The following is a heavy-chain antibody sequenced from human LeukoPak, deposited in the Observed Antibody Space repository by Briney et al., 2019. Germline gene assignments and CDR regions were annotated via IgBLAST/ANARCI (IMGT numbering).Heavy chain of an antibody. V-gene: IGHV4-34*01. CDR3: ARGQVKQQLLPRTGSRYYYYYMDV. CDR1: GGSFSGYY. J-gene: IGHJ6*03. Sequence: PSETLSLTCAVYGGSFSGYYRSWIRQPPGKGLEWIGGINQSGSINYNPSLKSRVTISVDASKNQFSLKLSSVTAADTAVYYCARGQVKQQLLPRTGSRYYYYYMDVWGKGTTVTVSS. CDR2: INQSGSI. D-gene: IGHD6-13*01.